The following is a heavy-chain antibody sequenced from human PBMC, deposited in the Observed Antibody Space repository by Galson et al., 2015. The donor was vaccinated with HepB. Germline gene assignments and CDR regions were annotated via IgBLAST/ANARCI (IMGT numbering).Heavy chain of an antibody. J-gene: IGHJ4*02. Sequence: SVKVSCKASGYTFASFYMHWVRQAPGQGLEWMGLVNPTSGITTYAKKFQGRLTMTTDTSTSTLYMDLSSLRFDDTAVYYCARSKWQLPLTHPFDYWGQGSLVTVSS. V-gene: IGHV1-46*03. CDR3: ARSKWQLPLTHPFDY. D-gene: IGHD1-26*01. CDR1: GYTFASFY. CDR2: VNPTSGIT.